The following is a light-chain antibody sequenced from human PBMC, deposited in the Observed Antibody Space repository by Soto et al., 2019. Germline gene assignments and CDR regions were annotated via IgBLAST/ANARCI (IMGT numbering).Light chain of an antibody. CDR1: QSVRSY. V-gene: IGKV3-15*01. CDR3: QQYNNWPRT. Sequence: EIVLTQSPGTLSVSPGERATLSCRASQSVRSYVAWYQQKPGQAPRLLMYGASTRATGVPTRFSGSGSGTVFTLTISSLQSEDFAVYYCQQYNNWPRTFGQGTKVDIK. J-gene: IGKJ1*01. CDR2: GAS.